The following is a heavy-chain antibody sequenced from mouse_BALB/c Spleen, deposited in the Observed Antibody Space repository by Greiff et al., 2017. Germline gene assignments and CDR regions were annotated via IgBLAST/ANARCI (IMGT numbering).Heavy chain of an antibody. CDR1: GYTFTSYT. Sequence: VQLVESGAELARPGASVKMSCKASGYTFTSYTMHWVKQRPGQGLEWIGYINPSSGYTNYNQKFKDKATLTADKSSSTAYMQLSSLTSEDSAVYYCARRAYGNGNWFAYWGQGTLVTVSA. J-gene: IGHJ3*01. D-gene: IGHD2-10*02. CDR3: ARRAYGNGNWFAY. V-gene: IGHV1-4*01. CDR2: INPSSGYT.